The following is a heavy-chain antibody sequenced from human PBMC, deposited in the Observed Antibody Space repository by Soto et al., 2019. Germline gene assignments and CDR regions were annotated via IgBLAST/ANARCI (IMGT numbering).Heavy chain of an antibody. Sequence: QITLNASGPTVVKPTETLTLTCTFSGFSLTTSGVGVGWVRQSPGKAPEWLAFVYWDDDKRYSTSLKSRLTITKDTSKNQVVLTMANVDPAATATYYCAHRVLRAVFGLVTTTAIYFDFWGQGTPVVVSS. J-gene: IGHJ4*02. CDR1: GFSLTTSGVG. CDR2: VYWDDDK. D-gene: IGHD3-3*01. CDR3: AHRVLRAVFGLVTTTAIYFDF. V-gene: IGHV2-5*02.